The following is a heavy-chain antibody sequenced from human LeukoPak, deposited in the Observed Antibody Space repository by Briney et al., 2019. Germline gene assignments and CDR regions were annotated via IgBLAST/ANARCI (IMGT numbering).Heavy chain of an antibody. J-gene: IGHJ4*02. D-gene: IGHD2-2*02. CDR1: GVTFSDYY. CDR3: ARTRTATAIWGDFDY. CDR2: ISSSGSTI. V-gene: IGHV3-11*01. Sequence: PGGSLRLSCAASGVTFSDYYMSWIRQAPGKGLEWVSYISSSGSTIYYADSVKGRFTISRDNAKNSLYLQMNSLRAEDTAVYYCARTRTATAIWGDFDYWGQGTLVTVSS.